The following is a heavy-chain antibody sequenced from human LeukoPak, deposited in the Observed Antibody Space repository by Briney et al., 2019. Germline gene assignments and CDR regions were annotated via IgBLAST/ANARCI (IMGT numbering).Heavy chain of an antibody. D-gene: IGHD3-10*01. CDR1: GGSFSGYY. CDR3: ARGRPYYRPYYFDY. J-gene: IGHJ4*02. Sequence: SETLSLTCAVYGGSFSGYYWSWIRQPPGKGLEWIGEINHSGSTNYNPSLKSRVTISVDTSKNQSSLKLSSVTAADTAVYYCARGRPYYRPYYFDYWGQGTLVTVSS. V-gene: IGHV4-34*01. CDR2: INHSGST.